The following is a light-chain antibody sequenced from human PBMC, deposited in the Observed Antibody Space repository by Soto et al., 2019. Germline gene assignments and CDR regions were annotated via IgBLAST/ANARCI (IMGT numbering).Light chain of an antibody. V-gene: IGLV2-8*01. CDR3: SSYAGSNNLL. CDR1: SSDVGGYNY. Sequence: QSVLTQPPSASGSPGQSVTISCTGTSSDVGGYNYVSWYQQHPGKAPKLMIYEVSKRPSGVPDRFSGSKSGNTASLTVSGLPAEDEADYYCSSYAGSNNLLFGGGTKLTVL. J-gene: IGLJ2*01. CDR2: EVS.